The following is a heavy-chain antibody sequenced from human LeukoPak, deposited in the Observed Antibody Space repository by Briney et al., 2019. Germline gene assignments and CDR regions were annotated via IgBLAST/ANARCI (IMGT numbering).Heavy chain of an antibody. Sequence: PGGSLRLSCAASGFTFSSYAMSWVRQAPGKGLEWVSAISGSGGSTYYADSVKGRFTISRDNSKNTLYLQMNSLRAEDTAVYYWAKNPTAIGYGMDVWGQGTTVTVSS. CDR2: ISGSGGST. J-gene: IGHJ6*02. CDR3: AKNPTAIGYGMDV. V-gene: IGHV3-23*01. D-gene: IGHD2-21*02. CDR1: GFTFSSYA.